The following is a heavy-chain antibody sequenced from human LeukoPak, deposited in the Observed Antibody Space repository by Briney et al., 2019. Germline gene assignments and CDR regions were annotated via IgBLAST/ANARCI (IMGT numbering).Heavy chain of an antibody. CDR1: GYSISSGYY. CDR2: IYHSGST. J-gene: IGHJ4*02. D-gene: IGHD4/OR15-4a*01. Sequence: SETLSLTCAVSGYSISSGYYWGWIRQPPRKGLEWIGSIYHSGSTYYNPSLKSRVTILVDTSKNQFSLKLSSVTAADTAVYYCARGGLTDHFDYWGQGTLVTVSS. CDR3: ARGGLTDHFDY. V-gene: IGHV4-38-2*01.